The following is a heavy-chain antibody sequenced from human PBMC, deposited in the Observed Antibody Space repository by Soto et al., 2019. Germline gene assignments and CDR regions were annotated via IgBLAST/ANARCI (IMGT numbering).Heavy chain of an antibody. Sequence: QVQLQESGPGLLRPSQTLSLTCTVSGDSITSDDYYWTWIRQPPGKGLEWLGHIYYTGSTSYNPSLESRGSISLDTSKNQFSLRVRSVTAADTAVYYCARASVQIINSSRAMAVWGHGTSIIVSS. D-gene: IGHD3-10*01. CDR3: ARASVQIINSSRAMAV. V-gene: IGHV4-30-4*01. CDR1: GDSITSDDYY. CDR2: IYYTGST. J-gene: IGHJ6*02.